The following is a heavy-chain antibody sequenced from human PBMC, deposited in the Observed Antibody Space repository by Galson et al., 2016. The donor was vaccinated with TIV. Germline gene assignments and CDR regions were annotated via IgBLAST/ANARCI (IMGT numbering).Heavy chain of an antibody. CDR3: ARLGYCSSMSCFQFDP. D-gene: IGHD2-2*01. V-gene: IGHV1-3*04. CDR2: ISTATGNT. Sequence: SVKVSCKASGYTFTSYGIHWLRQAPGQRLEWMGWISTATGNTKYSQTFKDRITITRDTSANTAYLQLSSLRSEDTATYYCARLGYCSSMSCFQFDPWGQGTLVSVSS. CDR1: GYTFTSYG. J-gene: IGHJ5*02.